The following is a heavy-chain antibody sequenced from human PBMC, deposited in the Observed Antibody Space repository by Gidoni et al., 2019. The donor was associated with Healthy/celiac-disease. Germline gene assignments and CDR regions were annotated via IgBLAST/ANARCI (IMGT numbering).Heavy chain of an antibody. D-gene: IGHD7-27*01. Sequence: QVQLQESGPGLVKPSETLSLTCTVSGGSISSYYWSWIRQPPGKGLEWIGYIYYSGSTNYNPSLKSRVTISVDTSKNQFSLKLSSVTAADTAVYYCARDSGANWGSRRAWLDVWGKGTTVTVSS. CDR2: IYYSGST. J-gene: IGHJ6*04. V-gene: IGHV4-59*01. CDR1: GGSISSYY. CDR3: ARDSGANWGSRRAWLDV.